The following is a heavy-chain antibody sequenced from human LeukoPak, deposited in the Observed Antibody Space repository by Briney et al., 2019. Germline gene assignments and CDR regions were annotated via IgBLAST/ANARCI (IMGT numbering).Heavy chain of an antibody. V-gene: IGHV4-38-2*02. CDR2: IYHSGST. D-gene: IGHD6-13*01. CDR3: ARGYPRPGAAGFDY. Sequence: PSETLSLTCTVSGYSISSGYYWGWIRQPPGKGLEWIGSIYHSGSTYYNPSLKSRVTISVDKSKNQFSLKLSSVTAADTAVYYCARGYPRPGAAGFDYWGQGTLVTVSS. J-gene: IGHJ4*02. CDR1: GYSISSGYY.